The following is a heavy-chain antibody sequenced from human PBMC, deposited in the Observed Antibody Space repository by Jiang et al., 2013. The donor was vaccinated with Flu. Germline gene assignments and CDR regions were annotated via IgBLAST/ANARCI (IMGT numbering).Heavy chain of an antibody. V-gene: IGHV4-4*02. D-gene: IGHD3-16*01. CDR3: ARWGEVTPYYYYGMDV. CDR2: IYHSGSA. J-gene: IGHJ6*02. Sequence: PPGKGLEWIGEIYHSGSANYNPSLKSRVNISVDKSKNQFSLKLSSVTAADTAVYYCARWGEVTPYYYYGMDVWGQGTTVTVSS.